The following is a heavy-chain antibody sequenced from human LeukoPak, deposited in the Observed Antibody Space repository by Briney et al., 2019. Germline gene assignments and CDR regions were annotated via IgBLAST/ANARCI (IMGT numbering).Heavy chain of an antibody. CDR1: GGTFSSYA. Sequence: VASVKVSCKASGGTFSSYAISWVRQAPGQGLEWMGGIIPMLGTAKYAQKVQGRVTMSTDESTSIAYMELSSLRSEDTAVYYCARQGGITVFGMAQPGGAFDIWGQGTMVTVSS. V-gene: IGHV1-69*05. D-gene: IGHD3-3*01. CDR2: IIPMLGTA. J-gene: IGHJ3*02. CDR3: ARQGGITVFGMAQPGGAFDI.